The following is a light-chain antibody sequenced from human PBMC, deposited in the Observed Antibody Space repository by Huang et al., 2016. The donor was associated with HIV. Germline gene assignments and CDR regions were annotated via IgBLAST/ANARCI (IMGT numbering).Light chain of an antibody. CDR2: DAS. CDR1: QDISNF. CDR3: QQYDTSFT. J-gene: IGKJ3*01. Sequence: DIQMTQSPASLSASVGDRVTITCQASQDISNFMNWYHQKPGEAPKLLIYDASNLETGVPSRVTGSGYGTNFLFTINSLQPEDIGTYYCQQYDTSFTFGHGTTVDIK. V-gene: IGKV1-33*01.